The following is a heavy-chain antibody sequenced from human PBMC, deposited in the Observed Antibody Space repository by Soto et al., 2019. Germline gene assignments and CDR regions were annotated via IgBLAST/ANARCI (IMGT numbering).Heavy chain of an antibody. CDR2: IYYSGST. J-gene: IGHJ5*02. Sequence: QLQLQESGPGLVKPSETLSLTCTVSGGSISSSSYYWGWIRQPPGKGLEWIGSIYYSGSTYYNPSLQSRVTISVDTSKNQFSLKLSSVTAADTAVYYCARPHEGWFDPWGQGTLVTVSS. CDR3: ARPHEGWFDP. V-gene: IGHV4-39*01. CDR1: GGSISSSSYY.